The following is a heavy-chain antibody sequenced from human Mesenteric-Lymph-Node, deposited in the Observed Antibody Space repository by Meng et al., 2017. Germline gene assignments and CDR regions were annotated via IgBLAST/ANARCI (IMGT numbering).Heavy chain of an antibody. CDR1: GYTFTNIG. Sequence: GQLVQSWSELKKPGASVKVSCKASGYTFTNIGMTWVRQAPGQGPEWMGWINTDTGNPTYAQGFTGRFVFSLDTSVSTAYLQISGLKAEDTAVYYCARVAVAGLRYFQHWGQGTLVTVSS. V-gene: IGHV7-4-1*02. D-gene: IGHD6-19*01. CDR2: INTDTGNP. J-gene: IGHJ1*01. CDR3: ARVAVAGLRYFQH.